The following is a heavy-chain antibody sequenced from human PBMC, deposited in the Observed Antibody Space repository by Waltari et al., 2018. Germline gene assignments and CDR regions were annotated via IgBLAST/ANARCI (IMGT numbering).Heavy chain of an antibody. CDR1: GYTFTSYA. CDR3: ARGRGYSSSWYYFDY. D-gene: IGHD6-13*01. V-gene: IGHV1-3*01. Sequence: QVQLVQSGAEVKKPGASVKVSCKASGYTFTSYAMHWVRQAPGQRLEWMGWINAGNGNTKYSQKFQGRVTITRDTSASTAYMGLSSLRSEDTAVYYCARGRGYSSSWYYFDYWGQGTLVTVSS. CDR2: INAGNGNT. J-gene: IGHJ4*02.